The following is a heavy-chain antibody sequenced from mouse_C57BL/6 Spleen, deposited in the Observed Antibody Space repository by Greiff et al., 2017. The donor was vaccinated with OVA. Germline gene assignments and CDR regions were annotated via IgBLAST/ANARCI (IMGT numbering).Heavy chain of an antibody. V-gene: IGHV1-55*01. CDR2: IYPGSGST. CDR1: GYTFTSYW. J-gene: IGHJ4*01. CDR3: GRGSYYAMDY. Sequence: VQLKESGAELVKPGASVKMSCKASGYTFTSYWITWVKQRPGQGLEWIGDIYPGSGSTNYNEKFKSKATLTVDTSSSTAYMQLSSLTSEDSAVYYCGRGSYYAMDYWGQGTSVTVSS.